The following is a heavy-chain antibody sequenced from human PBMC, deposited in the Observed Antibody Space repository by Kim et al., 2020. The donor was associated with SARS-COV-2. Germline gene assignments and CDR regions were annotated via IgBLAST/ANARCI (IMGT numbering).Heavy chain of an antibody. J-gene: IGHJ5*02. CDR2: ISGSGGST. Sequence: GGSLRLSCAASGFTFSSYAMSWVRQAPGKGLEWVSAISGSGGSTYYAESVKGRFTISRDNSKNTLYLQMNSPRAEDTAVYYCAKKGMGSSWEWFDHWGQGTLVTVSS. CDR1: GFTFSSYA. CDR3: AKKGMGSSWEWFDH. V-gene: IGHV3-23*01. D-gene: IGHD6-13*01.